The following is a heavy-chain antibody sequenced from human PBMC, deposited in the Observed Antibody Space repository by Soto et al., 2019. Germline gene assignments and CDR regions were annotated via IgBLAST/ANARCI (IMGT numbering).Heavy chain of an antibody. Sequence: EVQLLASGGGLVQPGGSLSLSCAASGFTFNNYAMSWVRHAPEKGLEWVSAIIGGGDTTSYAYSVKGRFTVSRDGSKNTVYLQMCSLRAEATGLYYCAKGRGGSGSLTPRVDFWGQGTLVTVSS. CDR1: GFTFNNYA. J-gene: IGHJ4*02. D-gene: IGHD3-10*01. CDR3: AKGRGGSGSLTPRVDF. V-gene: IGHV3-23*01. CDR2: IIGGGDTT.